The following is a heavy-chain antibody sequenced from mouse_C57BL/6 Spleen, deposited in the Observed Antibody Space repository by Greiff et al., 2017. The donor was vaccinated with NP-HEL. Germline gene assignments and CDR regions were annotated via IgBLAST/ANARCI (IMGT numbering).Heavy chain of an antibody. D-gene: IGHD2-4*01. J-gene: IGHJ2*01. CDR2: IDPETGGT. Sequence: QVQLQQSGAELVRPGASVTLSCKASGYTFTDYEMHWVKQTPVHGLEWIGAIDPETGGTAYNQKFKGKAILTADKSSSTAYMELRSLTSEDSAVYYCTDLYDYDESFDYWGQGTTLTVSS. V-gene: IGHV1-15*01. CDR3: TDLYDYDESFDY. CDR1: GYTFTDYE.